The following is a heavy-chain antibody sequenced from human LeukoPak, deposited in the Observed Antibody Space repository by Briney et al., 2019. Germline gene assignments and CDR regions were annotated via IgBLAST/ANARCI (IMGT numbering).Heavy chain of an antibody. Sequence: PSETLSLTCTVSGGSISSGDYYWSWIRQPPGKGLEWIGYIYYSGSTYYNPSLKSRVTISVDTSKNQFSLKLSSVTAAGTAVYYCARFHSSSSEHAFDIWGQGTMVTVSS. CDR2: IYYSGST. D-gene: IGHD6-6*01. CDR3: ARFHSSSSEHAFDI. J-gene: IGHJ3*02. CDR1: GGSISSGDYY. V-gene: IGHV4-30-4*01.